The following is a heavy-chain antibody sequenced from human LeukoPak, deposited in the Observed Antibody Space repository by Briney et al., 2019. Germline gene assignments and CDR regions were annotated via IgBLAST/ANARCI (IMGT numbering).Heavy chain of an antibody. V-gene: IGHV3-7*03. CDR3: ARSPYSSSSSV. CDR1: GFTFSGFW. J-gene: IGHJ3*01. Sequence: GGSLRLSCAVSGFTFSGFWMSWSRQAPGKGLEWVASINSDGSEGYYADVVKGRFTISRDNAKNSLYLQINSLRAEDTAVYYCARSPYSSSSSVWGQGTMDTVSS. CDR2: INSDGSEG. D-gene: IGHD6-6*01.